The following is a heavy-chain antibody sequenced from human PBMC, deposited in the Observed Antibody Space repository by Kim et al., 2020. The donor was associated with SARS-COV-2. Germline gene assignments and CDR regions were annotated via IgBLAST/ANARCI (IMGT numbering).Heavy chain of an antibody. Sequence: SETLSLTCTVSGGSISSYYWSWIRQPPGKGLGWIGFIYYSGSTNTNPPPKSRVTISVATPKNKFPLRLSPLPPAATAGIYCGRGRLGASWGQGPRVPASS. J-gene: IGHJ5*02. D-gene: IGHD3-16*01. V-gene: IGHV4-59*01. CDR3: GRGRLGAS. CDR2: IYYSGST. CDR1: GGSISSYY.